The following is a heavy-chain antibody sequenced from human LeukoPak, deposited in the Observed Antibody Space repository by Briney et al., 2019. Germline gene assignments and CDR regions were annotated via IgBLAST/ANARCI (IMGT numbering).Heavy chain of an antibody. D-gene: IGHD7-27*01. V-gene: IGHV4-39*01. J-gene: IGHJ3*02. CDR2: IYHTGKT. CDR1: GGSIVSSPYY. Sequence: SETLSLTCTVSGGSIVSSPYYWVLIRQSPGKGLEWIGTIYHTGKTYYNPSLNSRVTMSLDTSKNQFSLKLIAMTAADTAIYYCVKTRTGGGAFDIWGQGTKVTVSS. CDR3: VKTRTGGGAFDI.